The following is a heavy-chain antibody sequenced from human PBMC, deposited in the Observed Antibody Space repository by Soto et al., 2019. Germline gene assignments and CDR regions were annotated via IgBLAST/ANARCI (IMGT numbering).Heavy chain of an antibody. J-gene: IGHJ2*01. CDR1: GFIFSKYW. CDR2: IKQDGSKN. V-gene: IGHV3-7*01. D-gene: IGHD4-17*01. Sequence: EVQLVESGGGVVQPGGSLRLSCAASGFIFSKYWMSWVRQAPGKGLEWLADIKQDGSKNYSVDSVKGRFTISRDNDDNLVYLQMNSLRAEDTAVYYCARDSNDYGDYGWYFDLWGRGTLVTVSS. CDR3: ARDSNDYGDYGWYFDL.